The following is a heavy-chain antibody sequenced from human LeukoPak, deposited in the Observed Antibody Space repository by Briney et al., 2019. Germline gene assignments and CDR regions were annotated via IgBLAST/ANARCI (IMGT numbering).Heavy chain of an antibody. Sequence: GGSLRLSCAASEFTFSSYGMHWVRQAPGKGLEWVAFISYDGSNKYYADSVKGRFTISRDNSKNTLYLQMNSLRAEDTAVYYCAKSSYYYDSSGNDAFDIWGQGTMVTVSS. CDR2: ISYDGSNK. J-gene: IGHJ3*02. D-gene: IGHD3-22*01. CDR3: AKSSYYYDSSGNDAFDI. CDR1: EFTFSSYG. V-gene: IGHV3-30*18.